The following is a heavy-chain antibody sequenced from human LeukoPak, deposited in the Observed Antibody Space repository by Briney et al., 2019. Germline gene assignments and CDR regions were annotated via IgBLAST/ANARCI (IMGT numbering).Heavy chain of an antibody. Sequence: SVKVSCKASGGTFSSYAISWVRQAPGQGLEWMGGIIPIFGTANYAQKFQGRVTITTDKSTSAAYMELSSLRSEDTAVYYCARDGYSSSSGYYYYYMDVWGKGTTVTVSS. CDR3: ARDGYSSSSGYYYYYMDV. CDR2: IIPIFGTA. V-gene: IGHV1-69*05. J-gene: IGHJ6*03. CDR1: GGTFSSYA. D-gene: IGHD6-6*01.